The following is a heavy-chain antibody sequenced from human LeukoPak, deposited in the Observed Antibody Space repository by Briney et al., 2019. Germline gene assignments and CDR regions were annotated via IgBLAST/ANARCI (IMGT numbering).Heavy chain of an antibody. CDR3: ASGLISYGDYGEFDY. CDR2: IYYSGST. J-gene: IGHJ4*02. Sequence: VKPSETLSLTCTVSGGSISSYYWSRIRQPPGKGLEWIGYIYYSGSTNYNPSLKSRVTISVDTSKNQFSLKLSSVTAADTAVYYCASGLISYGDYGEFDYWGQGTLVTVSS. CDR1: GGSISSYY. D-gene: IGHD4-17*01. V-gene: IGHV4-59*01.